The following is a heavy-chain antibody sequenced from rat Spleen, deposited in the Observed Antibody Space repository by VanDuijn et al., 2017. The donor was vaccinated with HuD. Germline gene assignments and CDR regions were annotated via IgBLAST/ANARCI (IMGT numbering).Heavy chain of an antibody. V-gene: IGHV5-19*01. Sequence: EVQLVESGGGLVQPGRSLKLSCAASGFTFSNYGMHWIRQAPTKGLEWVASISPSGGSTYYRDSVKGRFTISRDNAKSTLYLQMDSLRSEDTATYYCTTYYYSSYRVSHYFDYWGQGVMVTVSS. CDR1: GFTFSNYG. J-gene: IGHJ2*01. CDR3: TTYYYSSYRVSHYFDY. D-gene: IGHD1-2*01. CDR2: ISPSGGST.